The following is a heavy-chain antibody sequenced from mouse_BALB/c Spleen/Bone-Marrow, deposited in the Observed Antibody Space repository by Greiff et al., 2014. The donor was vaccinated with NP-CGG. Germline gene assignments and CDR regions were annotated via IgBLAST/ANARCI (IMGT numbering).Heavy chain of an antibody. Sequence: VQLKQSGGGLVQPGGSRKLSCTASGFTFSSFGMHWVRQAPEKGLEWVAYISSDSDTIYYADTVKGRFTISRDNPKNTLFLQMTSLRFEDTAMYYCTRDHDYDWYFDVWGAGTTVTVSS. CDR1: GFTFSSFG. V-gene: IGHV5-17*02. J-gene: IGHJ1*01. CDR2: ISSDSDTI. D-gene: IGHD2-4*01. CDR3: TRDHDYDWYFDV.